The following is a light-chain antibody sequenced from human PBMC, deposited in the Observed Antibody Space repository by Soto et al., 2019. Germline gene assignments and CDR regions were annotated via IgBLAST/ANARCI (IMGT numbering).Light chain of an antibody. V-gene: IGKV1-39*01. CDR2: AAS. J-gene: IGKJ4*01. CDR1: QDISNY. CDR3: QQSYSTPLT. Sequence: DIQMTQSPSSLSASVGDRVTITCQASQDISNYLNWYQQTPGKAPKLLIYAASSLQSGVPSRFSGSGSGTGFTLTISSLQPEDFATYYCQQSYSTPLTFGGGTKVDIK.